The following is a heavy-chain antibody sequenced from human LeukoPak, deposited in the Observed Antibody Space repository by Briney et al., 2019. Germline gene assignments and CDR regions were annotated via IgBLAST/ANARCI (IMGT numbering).Heavy chain of an antibody. V-gene: IGHV3-30-3*01. J-gene: IGHJ4*02. CDR1: GFTFSSYA. Sequence: PGRSLRLSCAASGFTFSSYAMYWVRQAPGKGLEWVAVISYDGSNKYYADSVKGRFTISRDNSKNTLYLQMDSLRAEDTAVYYCARDYGYSSSWYQVDYWGQGTLVTVSS. CDR2: ISYDGSNK. CDR3: ARDYGYSSSWYQVDY. D-gene: IGHD6-13*01.